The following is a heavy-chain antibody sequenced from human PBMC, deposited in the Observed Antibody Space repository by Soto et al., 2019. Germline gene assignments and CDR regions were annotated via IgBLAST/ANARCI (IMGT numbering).Heavy chain of an antibody. Sequence: SETLSLTCAVYGGSFSGYYWSWIRQPPGKGLEWIGEINHSGSTNYNPSLKSRVTISVDTSKNQFSLKLSSVTAADTAVYYCARVRALHPIDDWGQGTLVTVSS. CDR2: INHSGST. CDR1: GGSFSGYY. V-gene: IGHV4-34*01. D-gene: IGHD4-4*01. J-gene: IGHJ4*02. CDR3: ARVRALHPIDD.